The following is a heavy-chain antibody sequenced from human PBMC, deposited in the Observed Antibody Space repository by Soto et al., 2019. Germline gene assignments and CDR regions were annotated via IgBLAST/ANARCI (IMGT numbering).Heavy chain of an antibody. V-gene: IGHV4-4*02. D-gene: IGHD1-26*01. CDR3: AGGGGYKVFDY. Sequence: QVQLQESGPGLVKPSGTLSLTCAVSGGSITTNNWWSWVRQPPGMGLEWIGEISQSENTNYNPSLRSRVTIPLDTSNNQFSLKLSAVTATDTAVYYCAGGGGYKVFDYWGQGTLVTVSS. CDR1: GGSITTNNW. CDR2: ISQSENT. J-gene: IGHJ4*02.